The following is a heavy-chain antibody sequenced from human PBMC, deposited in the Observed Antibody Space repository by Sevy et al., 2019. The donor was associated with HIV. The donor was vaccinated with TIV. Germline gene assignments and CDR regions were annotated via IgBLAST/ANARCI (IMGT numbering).Heavy chain of an antibody. CDR2: IKSKTDGGTT. Sequence: GGSLRLSCAASGFTFSNAWMSWVRQAPGKGLERVGRIKSKTDGGTTDYAAPVKGRFTISRDDSKNTLYLQMNSLKTEDTAVYYCTTGDDYGDYDYWGQGTLVTVSS. CDR3: TTGDDYGDYDY. V-gene: IGHV3-15*01. D-gene: IGHD4-17*01. J-gene: IGHJ4*02. CDR1: GFTFSNAW.